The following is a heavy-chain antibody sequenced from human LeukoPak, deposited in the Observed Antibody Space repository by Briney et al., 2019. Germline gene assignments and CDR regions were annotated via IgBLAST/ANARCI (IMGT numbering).Heavy chain of an antibody. CDR1: GFPFSSYG. D-gene: IGHD5-24*01. Sequence: GGSLRLSCAASGFPFSSYGMHWVRQAPGKGLEGVAFIRYDGSNKYYADSVKGRFTISRDNSKNTLYLQMNSLRAEDTAVYYCANFASGGWLQFVRLDYWGQGTLVTVSS. CDR2: IRYDGSNK. V-gene: IGHV3-30*02. CDR3: ANFASGGWLQFVRLDY. J-gene: IGHJ4*02.